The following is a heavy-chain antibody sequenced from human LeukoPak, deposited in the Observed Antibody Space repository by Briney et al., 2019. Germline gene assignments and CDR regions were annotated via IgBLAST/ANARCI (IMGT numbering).Heavy chain of an antibody. CDR2: ISSSGSTI. Sequence: PGGSLRLSCAASGFTFSDYYMSWIRQAPGKGLEWVSYISSSGSTIYYADSVKGLFTISRDNAMNAVYLQMNSLRAEDTAVYYCAKYRCINNNCYPRGQYYYGMDVWGQGTTVTVS. V-gene: IGHV3-11*01. D-gene: IGHD2-8*01. CDR3: AKYRCINNNCYPRGQYYYGMDV. J-gene: IGHJ6*02. CDR1: GFTFSDYY.